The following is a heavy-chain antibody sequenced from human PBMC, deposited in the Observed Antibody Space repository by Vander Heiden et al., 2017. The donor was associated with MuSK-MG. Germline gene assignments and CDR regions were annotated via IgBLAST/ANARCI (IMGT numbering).Heavy chain of an antibody. D-gene: IGHD3-22*01. CDR1: GGSISSSSYY. CDR3: ARHGYYGESRFDP. J-gene: IGHJ5*02. CDR2: IYYSGST. V-gene: IGHV4-39*01. Sequence: QLQLQESGPGLVTPSETLSRTCTVSGGSISSSSYYWGWIRQPPGKGLEWIGSIYYSGSTYYNPSLKSRVTISVDTSKNQFSLKLSSVTAADTAVYYCARHGYYGESRFDPWGQGTLVTVSS.